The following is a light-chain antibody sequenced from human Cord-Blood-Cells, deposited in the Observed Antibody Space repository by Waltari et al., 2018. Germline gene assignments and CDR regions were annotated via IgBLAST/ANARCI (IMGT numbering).Light chain of an antibody. CDR2: AAS. Sequence: DIQLTQSPSSLSASVGDRLPLTCRASQSISSYLNWYQQKPGKAPKLLIYAASSLQSGVPSRFSGSGSGTDFTLTISSLQPEDFATYYCQQSYSTPLTFGGGTKVEIK. CDR3: QQSYSTPLT. J-gene: IGKJ4*01. V-gene: IGKV1-39*01. CDR1: QSISSY.